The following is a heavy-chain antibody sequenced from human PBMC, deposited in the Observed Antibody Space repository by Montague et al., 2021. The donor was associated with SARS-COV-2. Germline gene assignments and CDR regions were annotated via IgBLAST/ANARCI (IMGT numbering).Heavy chain of an antibody. Sequence: PALVKPTQTLTLTCTFSGFSLSTDGVGVGWIRQPPGKALEWLALIYWDDDKRYRPGLQSRLTITKGTSENQVVLTMTNMDPVDTATYDCAHGYYSGSGSSASAGFDNWGQGTLVTVS. CDR2: IYWDDDK. J-gene: IGHJ4*02. CDR3: AHGYYSGSGSSASAGFDN. V-gene: IGHV2-5*02. CDR1: GFSLSTDGVG. D-gene: IGHD3-10*01.